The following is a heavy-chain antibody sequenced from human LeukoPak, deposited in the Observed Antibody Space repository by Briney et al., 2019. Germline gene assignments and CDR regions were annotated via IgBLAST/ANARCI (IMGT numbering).Heavy chain of an antibody. J-gene: IGHJ4*02. Sequence: PGGSLRLSCAASGFTFYNYAMSWVRQAPGKGLEWVSSIWGSGSSTYYADSVKGRFTISRDNSKNTLCLQMNSLRAEDTAVYYCAKDKAVVINTKNDYWGQGTLVTVSS. CDR3: AKDKAVVINTKNDY. CDR1: GFTFYNYA. D-gene: IGHD2-21*01. V-gene: IGHV3-23*01. CDR2: IWGSGSST.